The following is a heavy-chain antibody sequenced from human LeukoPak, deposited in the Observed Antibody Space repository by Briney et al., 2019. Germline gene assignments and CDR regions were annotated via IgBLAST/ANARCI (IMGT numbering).Heavy chain of an antibody. CDR1: GGSISSSSYY. CDR2: IYNSGGT. Sequence: SETLSLTCTVSGGSISSSSYYWGWIRQPPGKGLDWIGRIYNSGGTNYNPSLESRVTMSVDTSKNQFSLKLSSVTAADTAVYYCARAHCTATSCHHFDYWGQGALVTVSS. V-gene: IGHV4-61*05. J-gene: IGHJ4*02. CDR3: ARAHCTATSCHHFDY. D-gene: IGHD2-2*01.